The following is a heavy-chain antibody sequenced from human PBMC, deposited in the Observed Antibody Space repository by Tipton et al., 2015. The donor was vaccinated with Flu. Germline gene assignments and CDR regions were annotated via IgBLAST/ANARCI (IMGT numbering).Heavy chain of an antibody. V-gene: IGHV3-30*07. CDR2: ISYDGSNK. CDR3: TRALDY. CDR1: GFIFSDYA. J-gene: IGHJ4*02. Sequence: SLRLSCAASGFIFSDYAIHWARQASGKGLEWVASISYDGSNKYYAESVRGRFTISRDNSRNTLFVQMNSLRAEDTAVYYCTRALDYWGQGTSVTVSS.